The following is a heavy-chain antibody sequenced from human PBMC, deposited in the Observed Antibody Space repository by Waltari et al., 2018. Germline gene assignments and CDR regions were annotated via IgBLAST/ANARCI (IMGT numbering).Heavy chain of an antibody. CDR1: GYSISRGYY. J-gene: IGHJ4*02. CDR2: IYHSGST. Sequence: QVQLQESGPGLVKPSETLSLTCTVSGYSISRGYYWGWIRQPPGKGLEWIGSIYHSGSTYYNPSLKSRVTISVDTSKNQFSLKLSSVTAADTAVYYCARDQSFVITSSGFSLDYWGQGTLVTVSS. CDR3: ARDQSFVITSSGFSLDY. D-gene: IGHD3-22*01. V-gene: IGHV4-38-2*02.